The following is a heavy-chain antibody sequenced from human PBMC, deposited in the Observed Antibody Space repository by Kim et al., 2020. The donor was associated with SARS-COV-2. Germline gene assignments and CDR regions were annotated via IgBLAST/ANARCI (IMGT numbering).Heavy chain of an antibody. V-gene: IGHV3-74*01. Sequence: GGSLRLSCAASGFTFSSYWMHWVRQAPGKGLVWVSRINSDGSSTSYADSVKGRFTISRDNAKNTLYLQMNSLRAEDTAVYYCARDQRSSSSWYGGGYYYYYGMDVWGQGTTVTVSS. CDR2: INSDGSST. CDR3: ARDQRSSSSWYGGGYYYYYGMDV. D-gene: IGHD6-13*01. CDR1: GFTFSSYW. J-gene: IGHJ6*02.